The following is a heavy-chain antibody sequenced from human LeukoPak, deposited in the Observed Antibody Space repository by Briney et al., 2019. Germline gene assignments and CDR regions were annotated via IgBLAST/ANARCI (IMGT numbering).Heavy chain of an antibody. CDR3: ARDLFFTMVRGVITY. CDR1: GYTFTSYA. V-gene: IGHV7-4-1*02. D-gene: IGHD3-10*01. Sequence: ASVKVSCKASGYTFTSYAMNWVRQAPGQGLEWMGWINTNTGNPTYAQGFTGRFVFSLDTSVSTAYLQISSLKAEDTAVYYCARDLFFTMVRGVITYWGQGTLVTVSS. CDR2: INTNTGNP. J-gene: IGHJ4*02.